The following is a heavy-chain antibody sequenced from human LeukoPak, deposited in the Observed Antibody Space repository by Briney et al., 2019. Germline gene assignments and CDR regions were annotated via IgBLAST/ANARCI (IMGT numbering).Heavy chain of an antibody. J-gene: IGHJ4*02. V-gene: IGHV3-23*01. Sequence: PGGSLRLSCAASGFTFSSYAMSWVRQAPGKGLEWVSAISGSGGSTYYADSVKGRFTISRDNSKNTLYLQMNSLRAEDTAIYYCAKSNFWSGYYDYWGQGTLVTVSS. CDR3: AKSNFWSGYYDY. D-gene: IGHD3-3*01. CDR1: GFTFSSYA. CDR2: ISGSGGST.